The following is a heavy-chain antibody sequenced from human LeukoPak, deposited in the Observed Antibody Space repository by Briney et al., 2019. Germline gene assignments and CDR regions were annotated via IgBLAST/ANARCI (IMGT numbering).Heavy chain of an antibody. CDR1: GFTFSDYY. J-gene: IGHJ4*02. V-gene: IGHV3-11*01. Sequence: PGGSLRLSCAASGFTFSDYYMSWIRQAPGKGLEWVPYISSSGSTIYYADSVKGRFTISRDNAKNSLCLQMNSLRAEDTAVYYCARGHTAMEHPNIDYWGQGTLVTVSS. D-gene: IGHD5-18*01. CDR3: ARGHTAMEHPNIDY. CDR2: ISSSGSTI.